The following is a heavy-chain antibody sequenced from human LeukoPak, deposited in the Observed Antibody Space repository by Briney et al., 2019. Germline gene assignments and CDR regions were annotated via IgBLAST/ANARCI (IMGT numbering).Heavy chain of an antibody. Sequence: GASVKVSCKASGGTFSSYAISWVRQAPGQGLEWMGRIIPILGIANYAQKFQGRVTMTRDTSTSTVYMELSSLRSEDTAVYYCARAEPDYGDYGFGYWGQGTLVTVSS. CDR3: ARAEPDYGDYGFGY. D-gene: IGHD4-17*01. V-gene: IGHV1-69*04. J-gene: IGHJ4*02. CDR1: GGTFSSYA. CDR2: IIPILGIA.